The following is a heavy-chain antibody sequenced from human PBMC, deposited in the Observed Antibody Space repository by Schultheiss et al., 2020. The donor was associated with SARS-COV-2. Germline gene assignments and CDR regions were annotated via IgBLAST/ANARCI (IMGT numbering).Heavy chain of an antibody. D-gene: IGHD5-24*01. CDR1: GYTFTSYY. J-gene: IGHJ1*01. CDR2: MNPNSGNT. V-gene: IGHV1-2*04. Sequence: ASVKVSCKASGYTFTSYYMHWVRQAPGQGLEWMGWMNPNSGNTGYAQKFQGWVTMTRDTSISTAYMELSRLRSDDTAVYYCARGGRWLQLWGGEVAEYFQHWGQGTLVTVSS. CDR3: ARGGRWLQLWGGEVAEYFQH.